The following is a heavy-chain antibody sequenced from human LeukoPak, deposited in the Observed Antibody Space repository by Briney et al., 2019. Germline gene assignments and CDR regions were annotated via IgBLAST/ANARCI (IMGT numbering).Heavy chain of an antibody. CDR3: ARDPYVGGFDY. J-gene: IGHJ4*02. Sequence: ASVKVPCKASGYTLTSYDINWVRQATGQGLEWMGWMNPNSGNTGYAQKFQGRVTMTRNTSISTAYMELSRLRSDDTAVYYCARDPYVGGFDYWGQGALVTVSS. CDR1: GYTLTSYD. CDR2: MNPNSGNT. V-gene: IGHV1-8*01. D-gene: IGHD1-26*01.